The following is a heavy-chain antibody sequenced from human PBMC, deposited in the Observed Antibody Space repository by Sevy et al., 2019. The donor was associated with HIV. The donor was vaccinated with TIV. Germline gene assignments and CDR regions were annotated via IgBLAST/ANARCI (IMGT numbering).Heavy chain of an antibody. D-gene: IGHD2-15*01. CDR1: GYTFTTYR. CDR3: ARSYCSGGRCYSLAY. J-gene: IGHJ4*02. Sequence: ASVKVSCKASGYTFTTYRITWVRQAPGQGLEWMGWVSPHNGDTDYAQKFQGRVTMITDTSTSTAFMELRSLGSDDTALYYWARSYCSGGRCYSLAYWGQGTLVTVSS. V-gene: IGHV1-18*01. CDR2: VSPHNGDT.